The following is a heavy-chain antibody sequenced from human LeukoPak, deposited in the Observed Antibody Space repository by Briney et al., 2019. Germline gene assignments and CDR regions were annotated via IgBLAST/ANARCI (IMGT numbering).Heavy chain of an antibody. J-gene: IGHJ4*02. CDR1: GFTFGDYA. CDR3: TRRGLYLGY. D-gene: IGHD3-16*01. V-gene: IGHV3-49*04. CDR2: IRSKAYGGTT. Sequence: GGSLRLSCTVSGFTFGDYAMSWVRQAPGKGLEWVGFIRSKAYGGTTEYAASVKGRFTISRDDSQSTAYLEMNSLKTEDTAVYYCTRRGLYLGYWGQGTLVTVSS.